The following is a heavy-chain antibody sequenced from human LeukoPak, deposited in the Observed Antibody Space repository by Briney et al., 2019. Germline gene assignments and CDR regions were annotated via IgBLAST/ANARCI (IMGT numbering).Heavy chain of an antibody. V-gene: IGHV3-48*01. CDR1: EFTFSSYS. CDR3: ARSRGNSGSYPLDY. CDR2: ISSSSSTI. Sequence: GGSLRLSCEASEFTFSSYSMNWVRQAPGKGLEGVSYISSSSSTIYYAESVKGRFTISRDNAKNSLYLQMNSLRVEDTAVYYCARSRGNSGSYPLDYWGQGTLVTVSS. D-gene: IGHD1-26*01. J-gene: IGHJ4*02.